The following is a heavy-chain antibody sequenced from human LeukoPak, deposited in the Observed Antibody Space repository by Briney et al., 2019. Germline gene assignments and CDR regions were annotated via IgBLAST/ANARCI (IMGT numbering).Heavy chain of an antibody. CDR2: IIPIFGTA. Sequence: ASVKVSCKASGGTFSSYAISWVRQAPGQGLERMGGIIPIFGTANYAQKFQGRVTITADKSTSTAYMELSSLRSEDTAVYYCATHRAYYYDSSGYFRGWFDPWGQGTLVTVSS. CDR3: ATHRAYYYDSSGYFRGWFDP. CDR1: GGTFSSYA. V-gene: IGHV1-69*06. D-gene: IGHD3-22*01. J-gene: IGHJ5*02.